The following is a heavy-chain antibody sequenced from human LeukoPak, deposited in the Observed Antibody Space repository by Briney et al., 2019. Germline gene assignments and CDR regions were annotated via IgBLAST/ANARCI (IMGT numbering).Heavy chain of an antibody. D-gene: IGHD1-7*01. CDR3: ARVMWNYASDY. CDR2: ISSSGDTI. J-gene: IGHJ4*02. Sequence: KSGGSLRLSCAASGFSFSDYYMSWIRQAPGKGLEWVSYISSSGDTISYADSVKGRFTISRDNAKNSLYLQMSSLRAEDAAIYYCARVMWNYASDYWGQGALVTVSS. V-gene: IGHV3-11*04. CDR1: GFSFSDYY.